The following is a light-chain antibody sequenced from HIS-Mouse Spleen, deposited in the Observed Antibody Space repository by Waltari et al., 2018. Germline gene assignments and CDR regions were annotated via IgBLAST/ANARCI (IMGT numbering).Light chain of an antibody. CDR2: EGS. J-gene: IGLJ2*01. V-gene: IGLV2-23*01. CDR3: CSYAGSSTYMV. CDR1: SSDVGSYNL. Sequence: QSALTQPASVSGSPGQSITISCTGTSSDVGSYNLVPWYQQHPGKAPKLMLYEGSKRPSGVSNRFSGSKSGNTASLTISGLQAEDEADYYCCSYAGSSTYMVFGGGTKLTVL.